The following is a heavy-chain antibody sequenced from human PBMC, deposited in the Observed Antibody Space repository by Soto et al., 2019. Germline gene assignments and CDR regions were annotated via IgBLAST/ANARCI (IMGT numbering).Heavy chain of an antibody. D-gene: IGHD3-10*01. CDR3: VKGMFSSSPAAAGSFDY. CDR1: GFTFSSYA. CDR2: IGGTDGKT. V-gene: IGHV3-23*01. Sequence: EVQLLESGGDLVQPGGSLRLSCAASGFTFSSYAMSWVRQAPGKGLEWVAAIGGTDGKTYYADSVKGRFTISRDNSENTLYLQMSRLRAEDTAVYFCVKGMFSSSPAAAGSFDYWGQGALVTVSS. J-gene: IGHJ4*02.